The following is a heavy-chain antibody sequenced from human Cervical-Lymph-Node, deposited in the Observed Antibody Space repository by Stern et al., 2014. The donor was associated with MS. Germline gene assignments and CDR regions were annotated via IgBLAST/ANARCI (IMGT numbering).Heavy chain of an antibody. V-gene: IGHV3-7*01. D-gene: IGHD4-11*01. CDR1: GFTFSNYW. J-gene: IGHJ4*02. Sequence: EVQLVQSGGGLVQPGGSLRLSCAASGFTFSNYWMSWVSQAPGKGLEWVATMNQDGSERYYVDSVKGRFTISRDNAKNSMYLQINSLRAEDTAVYYCARANHYSRDYWGQGALVTVSS. CDR2: MNQDGSER. CDR3: ARANHYSRDY.